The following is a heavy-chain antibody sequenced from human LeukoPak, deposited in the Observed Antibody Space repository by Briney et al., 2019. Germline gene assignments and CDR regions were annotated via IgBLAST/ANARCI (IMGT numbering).Heavy chain of an antibody. CDR2: IYSGGST. V-gene: IGHV3-53*01. CDR3: ARVPRGGSYFGAFDI. J-gene: IGHJ3*02. CDR1: GFTVSSNY. D-gene: IGHD1-26*01. Sequence: PGGSLRLSCAASGFTVSSNYMSWVRQAPGKGLEWVSVIYSGGSTYYADSVKGRFTISRDNSKNTLYLQMNSLRAEDTAVYYCARVPRGGSYFGAFDIWGQGTMVTVSS.